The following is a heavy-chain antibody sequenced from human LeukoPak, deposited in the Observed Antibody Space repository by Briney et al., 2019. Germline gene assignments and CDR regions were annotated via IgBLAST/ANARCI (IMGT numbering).Heavy chain of an antibody. CDR2: IIPIFGIA. D-gene: IGHD2-2*01. V-gene: IGHV1-69*04. CDR3: ARSNIVVVPAARSSDAFDI. J-gene: IGHJ3*02. Sequence: GSSVKVSCKASGGTFTSYAISRVRQAPGQGLEWMGRIIPIFGIANYAQKIQGRVTITADKSTSTAYMELSSLRSEDTAVYYCARSNIVVVPAARSSDAFDIWGQGTMVTVSS. CDR1: GGTFTSYA.